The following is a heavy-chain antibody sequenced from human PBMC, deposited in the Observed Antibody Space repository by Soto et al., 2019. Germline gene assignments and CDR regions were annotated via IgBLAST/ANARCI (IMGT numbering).Heavy chain of an antibody. D-gene: IGHD5-18*01. CDR2: ISHSGST. CDR3: ARGPGYSYGYSVYYYYYGMDV. V-gene: IGHV4-34*01. J-gene: IGHJ6*02. Sequence: SETLSLTCVVYGGSLSGVYWTWIRQPPGKGLEWIGEISHSGSTNYSPSLESRVTISLDTSNNQFSLKLSSVTAADTAVYYCARGPGYSYGYSVYYYYYGMDVWGQGTTVTVSS. CDR1: GGSLSGVY.